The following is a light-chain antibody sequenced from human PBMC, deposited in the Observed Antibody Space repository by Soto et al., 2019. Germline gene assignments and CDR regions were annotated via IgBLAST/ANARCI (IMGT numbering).Light chain of an antibody. J-gene: IGKJ1*01. CDR3: QQCNSYPWT. CDR2: DAS. Sequence: DIQLTQSPSFLSASVGDRVTLSCRASQGMSTYVAWYQQKPGKATKLLIYDASSLESGVPSRFSGSGSGTEFTLTISSLQPDELATYDCQQCNSYPWTVGQGTKVEIK. V-gene: IGKV1-9*01. CDR1: QGMSTY.